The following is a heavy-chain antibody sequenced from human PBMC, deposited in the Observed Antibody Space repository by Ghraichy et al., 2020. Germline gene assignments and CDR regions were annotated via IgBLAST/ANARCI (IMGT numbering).Heavy chain of an antibody. CDR2: ISYSLTTI. V-gene: IGHV3-48*02. J-gene: IGHJ4*02. D-gene: IGHD3-10*01. Sequence: GGSLRLSCEASGFTFSDYSLSWVRQAPGKGLEWVSYISYSLTTILYVDSVKGRFTISRDNAKSTVYLQMDSLRDEDTAVYYCVRVVRGSQSYYDYWGQGTLVTVSS. CDR3: VRVVRGSQSYYDY. CDR1: GFTFSDYS.